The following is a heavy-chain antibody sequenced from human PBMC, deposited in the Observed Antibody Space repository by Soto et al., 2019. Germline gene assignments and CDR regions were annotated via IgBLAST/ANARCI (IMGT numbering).Heavy chain of an antibody. D-gene: IGHD6-13*01. Sequence: GASVKASCKASGGIFSRYRMHWMRQAPGQGLEWVGGIVPIYRTSDYAQKFQGRVTITADESARTSYMELRSLKSQHTAVYYCLRDSGAKPSSSWGQGILPTVSS. J-gene: IGHJ4*02. CDR3: LRDSGAKPSSS. CDR2: IVPIYRTS. CDR1: GGIFSRYR. V-gene: IGHV1-69*13.